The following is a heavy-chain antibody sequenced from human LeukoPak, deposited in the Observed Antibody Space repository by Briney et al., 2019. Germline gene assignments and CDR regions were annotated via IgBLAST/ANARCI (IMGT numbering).Heavy chain of an antibody. D-gene: IGHD4-11*01. Sequence: GGSLRLSCAASGFTSGIYAMSWVRQAPGKGLEWVSAFSGGGDSFYADSVKGRFTISRDNSKNTLFLQMNSLRTEDTAVYFCARWGNDYSQFDSWGQGTLVTVS. CDR3: ARWGNDYSQFDS. CDR2: FSGGGDS. J-gene: IGHJ4*02. V-gene: IGHV3-23*01. CDR1: GFTSGIYA.